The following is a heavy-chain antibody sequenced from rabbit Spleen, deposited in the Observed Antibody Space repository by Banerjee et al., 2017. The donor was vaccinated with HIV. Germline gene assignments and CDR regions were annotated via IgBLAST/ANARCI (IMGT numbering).Heavy chain of an antibody. V-gene: IGHV1S45*01. Sequence: QEQVVESGGGLVQPGGSLKLSCKASGFDFSHYGVSWVRQAPGKGLEWIACIDAGSSGSTYYASWAKGRFTITKTSSTTVTLQMTSLTAADTASYFCARDTGTSFSTYGMDLWGQGTLVTVS. J-gene: IGHJ6*01. CDR1: GFDFSHYG. CDR3: ARDTGTSFSTYGMDL. CDR2: IDAGSSGST. D-gene: IGHD8-1*01.